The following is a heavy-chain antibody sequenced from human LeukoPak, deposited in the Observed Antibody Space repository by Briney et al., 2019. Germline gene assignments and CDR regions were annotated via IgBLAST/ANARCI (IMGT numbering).Heavy chain of an antibody. CDR2: ISGGSGYI. Sequence: GGSLRLSCAASGFTFSSYSMNWIRQAPGEGLEWVSSISGGSGYIYYADSVKGRFTISRDNAKNSLYLQMNSLRAEDTAVYYCVGGPIAAAGEDYWGQGILVTVSS. V-gene: IGHV3-21*01. CDR1: GFTFSSYS. CDR3: VGGPIAAAGEDY. D-gene: IGHD6-13*01. J-gene: IGHJ4*02.